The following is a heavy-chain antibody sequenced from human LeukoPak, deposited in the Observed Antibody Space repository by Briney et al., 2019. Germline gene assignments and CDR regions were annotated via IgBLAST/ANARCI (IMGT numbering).Heavy chain of an antibody. V-gene: IGHV1-2*02. CDR3: ARGLRIPPAAADHFTYYFDY. CDR2: INPNSGGT. J-gene: IGHJ4*02. Sequence: ASVKVSCKASGYTFTGYYMHWVRQAPVQGLEWMGWINPNSGGTNYAQKFQGRVTMTRDTSISTAYMELSSLRSEDTAVYYCARGLRIPPAAADHFTYYFDYWGQGTLVTVSS. D-gene: IGHD2-2*01. CDR1: GYTFTGYY.